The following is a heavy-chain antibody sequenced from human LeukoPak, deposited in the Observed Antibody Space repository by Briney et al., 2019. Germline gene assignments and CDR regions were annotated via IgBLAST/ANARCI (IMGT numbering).Heavy chain of an antibody. J-gene: IGHJ4*02. CDR3: AKDRVVVISPLER. CDR1: GFTFSIYA. V-gene: IGHV3-23*01. Sequence: GGSLTLSCAASGFTFSIYAMSWVRQAPGKALEWVSAISGSGGSTYYADSVRGRFTISRDNYKNTLYLQMNSLRAEDKAVYYCAKDRVVVISPLERWGQGTLVTVSS. D-gene: IGHD3-22*01. CDR2: ISGSGGST.